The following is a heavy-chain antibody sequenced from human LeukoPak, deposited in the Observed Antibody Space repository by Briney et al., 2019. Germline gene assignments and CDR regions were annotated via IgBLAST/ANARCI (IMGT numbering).Heavy chain of an antibody. Sequence: SETLSLTCTVSGGSISSGGYYWSWIRQHPGKGLEWIGYIYYSGSTYYNPSLKSRVTISVDTSKNQFSLKLSSVTAADTAVYYCARTSVVPAAPYRASWFDTCGQGTLVTVSS. D-gene: IGHD2-2*01. V-gene: IGHV4-31*03. CDR1: GGSISSGGYY. CDR3: ARTSVVPAAPYRASWFDT. CDR2: IYYSGST. J-gene: IGHJ5*02.